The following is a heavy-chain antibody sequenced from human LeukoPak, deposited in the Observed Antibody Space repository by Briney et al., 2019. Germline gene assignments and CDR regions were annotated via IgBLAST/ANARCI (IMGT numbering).Heavy chain of an antibody. CDR2: IWYDGRTQ. CDR1: GITFSSDG. D-gene: IGHD3-22*01. Sequence: PGGSMRLSCAASGITFSSDGMHWVRQAPGKGLEWVAIIWYDGRTQFYAESVKGRFAVSRDNSKNTLYLQMNSLRAEDTAVYHCARGEYYHESSGYPNYWGQGTLVTVSS. CDR3: ARGEYYHESSGYPNY. J-gene: IGHJ4*02. V-gene: IGHV3-33*01.